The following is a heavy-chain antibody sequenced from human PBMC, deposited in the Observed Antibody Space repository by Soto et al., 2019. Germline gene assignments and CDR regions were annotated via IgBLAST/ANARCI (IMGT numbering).Heavy chain of an antibody. CDR2: IIPIFGTA. J-gene: IGHJ6*02. CDR3: ASFYGSGSYYFYGMDV. Sequence: SVKVSCKASGGTFSSYAISWVRQAPGQGLEWMGGIIPIFGTANSPQKFQGRVTITADKSPSTAYMELSSLRSEDTAVYYCASFYGSGSYYFYGMDVWGQGTTVTSP. D-gene: IGHD3-10*01. V-gene: IGHV1-69*06. CDR1: GGTFSSYA.